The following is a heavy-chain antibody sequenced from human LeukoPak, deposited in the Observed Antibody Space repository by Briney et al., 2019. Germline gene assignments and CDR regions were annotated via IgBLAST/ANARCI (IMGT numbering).Heavy chain of an antibody. CDR3: ASTYYYDSSGYSRGYFDY. D-gene: IGHD3-22*01. J-gene: IGHJ4*02. V-gene: IGHV5-51*03. CDR2: IYPGDSDT. CDR1: GYSFTSYW. Sequence: PGESLKISCKGSGYSFTSYWIGWVRQMPGKGLEWMGIIYPGDSDTRYSPSFQGQVTISADKSIGTAYLQWSSLKASDTAMYYCASTYYYDSSGYSRGYFDYWGQGTLVTVSS.